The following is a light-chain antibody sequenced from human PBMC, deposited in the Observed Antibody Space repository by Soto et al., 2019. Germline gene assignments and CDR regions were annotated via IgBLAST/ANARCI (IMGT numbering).Light chain of an antibody. CDR2: EVS. Sequence: QPVLTQPASVSGSPGQSITISCTGTSSDVGSNNLVSWYQQHPGKAPKLMIYEVSRRPSGVSNRFSGSKSGNTASLTISGLQAEDEADYYCSSFARSSTPFGSGTKVTVL. CDR3: SSFARSSTP. J-gene: IGLJ1*01. CDR1: SSDVGSNNL. V-gene: IGLV2-23*02.